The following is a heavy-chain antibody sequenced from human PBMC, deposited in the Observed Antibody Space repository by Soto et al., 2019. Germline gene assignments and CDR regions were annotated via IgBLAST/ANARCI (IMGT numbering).Heavy chain of an antibody. V-gene: IGHV4-59*01. D-gene: IGHD3-3*01. CDR1: GGSISSYY. Sequence: SETLSLTCTVSGGSISSYYWSWIRQPPGKGLEWIGYIYYSGSTNYNPSLKSRVTISVDTSKNQFSLKLSSVTAADTAVYYCARSLRFLEWLSHDYYMDVWGKGTTVTVSS. CDR3: ARSLRFLEWLSHDYYMDV. CDR2: IYYSGST. J-gene: IGHJ6*03.